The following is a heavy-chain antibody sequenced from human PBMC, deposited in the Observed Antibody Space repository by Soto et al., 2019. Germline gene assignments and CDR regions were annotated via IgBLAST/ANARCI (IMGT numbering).Heavy chain of an antibody. Sequence: PGGALRLSCAASGFTFSSYPMSWVRQAPGKGLEWVSGINWNGGSTGYADSVKGRFTISRDNAKNSLYLQMNSLRAEDTALYYCARNYAFDAFDIWGQGTMVTVSS. CDR3: ARNYAFDAFDI. V-gene: IGHV3-20*04. CDR1: GFTFSSYP. J-gene: IGHJ3*02. CDR2: INWNGGST. D-gene: IGHD3-16*01.